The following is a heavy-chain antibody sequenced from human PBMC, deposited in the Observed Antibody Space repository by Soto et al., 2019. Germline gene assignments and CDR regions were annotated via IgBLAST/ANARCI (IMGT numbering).Heavy chain of an antibody. D-gene: IGHD2-15*01. V-gene: IGHV4-31*03. Sequence: QVQLQESGPGLVKPSQTLSLTCTVSGGSISSGGYYWTWIRQHPGKGLVFIGYIYYSGYAYYNPSLKSRVTMSVDTSKNQFSLKLSSVTAADTAVYYCARAQYCSGGTCYRGLDSWGQGSLVTVSS. CDR2: IYYSGYA. J-gene: IGHJ4*02. CDR1: GGSISSGGYY. CDR3: ARAQYCSGGTCYRGLDS.